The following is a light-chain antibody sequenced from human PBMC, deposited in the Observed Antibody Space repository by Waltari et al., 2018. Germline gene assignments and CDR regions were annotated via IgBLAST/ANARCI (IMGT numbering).Light chain of an antibody. J-gene: IGKJ1*01. CDR3: QQYNNWPPGT. V-gene: IGKV3-15*01. CDR1: QSIGFS. Sequence: ETVMTQSPATLSVSPGERATLSCRASQSIGFSLAWYQQKPGQAPRLLIYHASTRATGIPARFSGSGPETAFTLTISSLQSEDFAVYYCQQYNNWPPGTFGQGTKVQI. CDR2: HAS.